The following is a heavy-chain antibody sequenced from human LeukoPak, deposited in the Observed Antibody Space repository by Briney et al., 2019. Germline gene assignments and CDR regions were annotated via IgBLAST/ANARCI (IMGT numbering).Heavy chain of an antibody. V-gene: IGHV3-23*01. CDR2: ISGTGGST. Sequence: GGSLRLSCAASGFTFSSYGMSWVRQAPGKGLEWVSAISGTGGSTYYADSVKGRFTISRDNSKNTLYLQMNSLRAEDTAIYYCAKNGDRGAYCSGGSCYPYYYYYMDVWGKGTTVTVSS. J-gene: IGHJ6*03. CDR3: AKNGDRGAYCSGGSCYPYYYYYMDV. D-gene: IGHD2-15*01. CDR1: GFTFSSYG.